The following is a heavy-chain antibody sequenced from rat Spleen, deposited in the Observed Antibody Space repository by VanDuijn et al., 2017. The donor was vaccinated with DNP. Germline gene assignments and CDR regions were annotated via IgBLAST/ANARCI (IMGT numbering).Heavy chain of an antibody. Sequence: EVQLVESGGGPVQPGRSLKLSCVASGFIFSNYWMTWVRQAPAKGLEWVATLSYNGGTPYYRDSVKGRFTISRDNAQSTLYLQMDSLRSEDTATYYCATSDSYGFAYWGQGTLVTVSS. D-gene: IGHD1-2*01. V-gene: IGHV5-31*01. CDR3: ATSDSYGFAY. J-gene: IGHJ3*01. CDR1: GFIFSNYW. CDR2: LSYNGGTP.